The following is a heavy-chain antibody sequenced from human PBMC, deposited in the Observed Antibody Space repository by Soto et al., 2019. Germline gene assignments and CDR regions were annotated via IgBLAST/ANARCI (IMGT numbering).Heavy chain of an antibody. V-gene: IGHV1-69*02. D-gene: IGHD3-9*01. CDR2: IIPILGIT. CDR1: CGTFSSYT. J-gene: IGHJ4*02. Sequence: GASVKVSCKASCGTFSSYTISWVRQAPGQGLEWMGKIIPILGITNYAQKLQGRVTITAVKSTSTAYIELSSLRSEDSAVYYCARIYDILTGYHDYWGQGTLVTVSS. CDR3: ARIYDILTGYHDY.